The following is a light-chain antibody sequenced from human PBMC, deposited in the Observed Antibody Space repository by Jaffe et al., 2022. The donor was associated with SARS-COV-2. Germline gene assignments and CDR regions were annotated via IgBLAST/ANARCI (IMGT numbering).Light chain of an antibody. CDR2: GNA. Sequence: QSVLTQPPSVSGAPGQRVTISCTGSRSNIGAGYDVHWYQQLPGTAPKLLFYGNANRPSGVPDRFSGSKSGTSASLAITGLQAEDEADYYCQSYDSGLSALVFGGGTKLTVL. CDR1: RSNIGAGYD. J-gene: IGLJ2*01. CDR3: QSYDSGLSALV. V-gene: IGLV1-40*01.